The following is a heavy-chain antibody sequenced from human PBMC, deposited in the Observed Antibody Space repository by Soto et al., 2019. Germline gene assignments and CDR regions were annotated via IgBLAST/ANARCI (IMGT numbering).Heavy chain of an antibody. D-gene: IGHD3-3*01. CDR3: ARGPSRDFEGHNWFDP. J-gene: IGHJ5*02. Sequence: SETLSLTCTVSGGSISSGGYYWSWIRQHPGKGLEWIGYIYYSGSTYYNPSLNSRVTISVDTSNNQFSLKLSSVTAADTAVYYCARGPSRDFEGHNWFDPWGQGTLVTVSS. CDR2: IYYSGST. CDR1: GGSISSGGYY. V-gene: IGHV4-31*03.